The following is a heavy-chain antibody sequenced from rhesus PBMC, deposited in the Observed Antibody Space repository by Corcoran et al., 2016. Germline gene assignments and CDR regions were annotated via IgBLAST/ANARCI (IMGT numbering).Heavy chain of an antibody. CDR3: TRGIAADSVLFDY. Sequence: VQPGGSLRLSCAAPGFTSGNSDLIWIRQAPGKGLEWVSYISSGGSIYYADSVKGRFTISRDNAKNSLSLQMNSLKTEDTAVYYCTRGIAADSVLFDYWGQGVLVTVSS. CDR1: GFTSGNSD. CDR2: ISSGGSI. D-gene: IGHD6-19*01. V-gene: IGHV3-32*01. J-gene: IGHJ4*01.